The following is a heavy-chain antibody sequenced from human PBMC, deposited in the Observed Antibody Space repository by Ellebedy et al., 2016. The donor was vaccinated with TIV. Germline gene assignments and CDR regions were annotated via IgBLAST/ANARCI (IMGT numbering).Heavy chain of an antibody. CDR1: GFTFSDSS. D-gene: IGHD6-19*01. V-gene: IGHV1-58*01. Sequence: AASVKVSCKHSGFTFSDSSVQWVRQARGQRLAWIGWTVVGSGNKNYAQNFQERVTITRDMSTSTAYMELSSLRSEDPAVYYRAAGFTIAVAGSIWGQGTVVTVSS. CDR2: TVVGSGNK. CDR3: AAGFTIAVAGSI. J-gene: IGHJ3*02.